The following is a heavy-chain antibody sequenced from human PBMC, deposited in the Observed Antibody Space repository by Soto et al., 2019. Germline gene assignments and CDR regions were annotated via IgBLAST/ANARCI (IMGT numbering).Heavy chain of an antibody. CDR1: GGSFSGYY. V-gene: IGHV4-34*01. CDR3: ARGGFRDGYNYLFDY. J-gene: IGHJ4*02. D-gene: IGHD5-12*01. CDR2: INHSGST. Sequence: SETLSLTCAVYGGSFSGYYWSWMRQPPGKGLEWIGEINHSGSTNYNPSLKSRVTISVDTSKNQFSLKLSSVTAADTAVYYCARGGFRDGYNYLFDYWGQGTLVTVSS.